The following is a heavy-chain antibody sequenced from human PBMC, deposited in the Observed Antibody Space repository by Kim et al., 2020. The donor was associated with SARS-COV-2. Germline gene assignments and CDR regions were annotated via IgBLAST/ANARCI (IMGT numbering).Heavy chain of an antibody. CDR2: MNPNSGNT. Sequence: ASVKVSCKASGYTFTSYDINWVRQATGQGLEWMGWMNPNSGNTGYAQKFQGRVTMTRNTSISTAYMELSSLRSEDTAVYYCARGGRGSGYGFGFGDYYYYGMDVWGQGTTVTVSS. CDR1: GYTFTSYD. J-gene: IGHJ6*02. CDR3: ARGGRGSGYGFGFGDYYYYGMDV. V-gene: IGHV1-8*01. D-gene: IGHD5-12*01.